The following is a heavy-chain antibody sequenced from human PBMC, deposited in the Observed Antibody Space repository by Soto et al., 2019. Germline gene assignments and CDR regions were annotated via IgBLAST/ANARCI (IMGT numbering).Heavy chain of an antibody. V-gene: IGHV3-64D*06. J-gene: IGHJ4*02. CDR2: ISTNGGST. D-gene: IGHD4-17*01. CDR3: VKDLGSLRWPLDC. CDR1: GLTFSNYA. Sequence: PGGSLRLSCSASGLTFSNYAMHWVRQAPGKGLEYVSSISTNGGSTYYADSVKGRFTISRDNSKSTLYLQMSSLRAADTAMYYCVKDLGSLRWPLDCWGPGTLVTVSS.